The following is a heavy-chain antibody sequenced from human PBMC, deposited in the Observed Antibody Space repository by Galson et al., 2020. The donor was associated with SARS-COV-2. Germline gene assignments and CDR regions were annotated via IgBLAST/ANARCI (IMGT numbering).Heavy chain of an antibody. CDR2: IRSKANSYAT. D-gene: IGHD6-13*01. Sequence: GGSLRLSCAASGFTFSGSAMHWVRQASGKGLEWVGRIRSKANSYATAYAASVKGRFTISRDDSKNTAYLQMNSLKTEDTAVYYCTRLVWNSSWYYYYYGTDVWGQGTTVTVSS. CDR1: GFTFSGSA. CDR3: TRLVWNSSWYYYYYGTDV. V-gene: IGHV3-73*01. J-gene: IGHJ6*02.